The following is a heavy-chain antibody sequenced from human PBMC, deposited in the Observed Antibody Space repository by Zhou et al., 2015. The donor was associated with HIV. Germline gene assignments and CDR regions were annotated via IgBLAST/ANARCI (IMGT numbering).Heavy chain of an antibody. J-gene: IGHJ4*02. V-gene: IGHV3-15*01. CDR1: GFTFSNAW. D-gene: IGHD5-24*01. CDR2: IKSKTNGETT. Sequence: EVQLVESGGGVVKPGGSLRVSCVTSGFTFSNAWMNWVRQAPGKGLEWIAHIKSKTNGETTDYADSVRGRFIVSRDDSRDTVYLQMSSLKHEDTAMYFCTTEVILLTHPTISWGRGTLVTVSS. CDR3: TTEVILLTHPTIS.